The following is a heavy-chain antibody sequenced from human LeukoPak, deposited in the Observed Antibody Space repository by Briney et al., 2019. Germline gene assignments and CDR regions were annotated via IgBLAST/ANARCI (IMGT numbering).Heavy chain of an antibody. J-gene: IGHJ4*02. D-gene: IGHD3-10*01. CDR1: GGSISTYY. CDR3: ARVGAGSFDY. V-gene: IGHV4-59*01. Sequence: SETLSLTCTVSGGSISTYYWSWVRQPPGKELEWIGYIYYSGSTNYSPSLKSRITISIDTSRNQFSLKVTSVTAADTAVYYCARVGAGSFDYWGQGTLVTVSS. CDR2: IYYSGST.